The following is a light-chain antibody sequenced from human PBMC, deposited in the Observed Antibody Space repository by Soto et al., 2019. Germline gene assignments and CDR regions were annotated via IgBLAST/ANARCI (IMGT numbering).Light chain of an antibody. CDR1: QSISKW. CDR2: EAS. J-gene: IGKJ2*03. V-gene: IGKV1-5*03. CDR3: QHQSYR. Sequence: DIQMTQSPSTLSASVGGRVTITCRATQSISKWLAWYQQKPGKAPKLLIYEASSLDSGVPSRFSGSGSGTEFSLTISSLQPDDFATYYCQHQSYRLGQGTRLEIK.